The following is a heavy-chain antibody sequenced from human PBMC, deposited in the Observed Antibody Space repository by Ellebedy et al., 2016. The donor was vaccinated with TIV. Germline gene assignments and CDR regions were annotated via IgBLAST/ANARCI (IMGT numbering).Heavy chain of an antibody. J-gene: IGHJ1*01. D-gene: IGHD6-19*01. CDR1: GFTFSSYA. V-gene: IGHV3-23*01. CDR2: ISGSGGST. Sequence: GGSLRLXCAASGFTFSSYAMSWVRQAPGKGLEWVSAISGSGGSTYYADSVKGRFTISRDNSKNTLYLQMNSLRAEDTAVYYCANLIAVAGTVYFQHWGQGTLVTVSS. CDR3: ANLIAVAGTVYFQH.